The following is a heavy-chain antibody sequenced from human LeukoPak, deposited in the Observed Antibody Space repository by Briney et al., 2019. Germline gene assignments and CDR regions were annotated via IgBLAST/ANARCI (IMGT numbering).Heavy chain of an antibody. CDR1: GYSISSGYY. CDR2: IYHSGST. J-gene: IGHJ5*02. V-gene: IGHV4-38-2*01. Sequence: SETLSLTCAVSGYSISSGYYWGWIRQPPGEGLEWIGSIYHSGSTYYNPSLKSRVTISVDTSKNQFSLKLSSVTAADTAVYYCARQVVVIARGVFDPWGQGTLVTVSS. CDR3: ARQVVVIARGVFDP. D-gene: IGHD2-21*01.